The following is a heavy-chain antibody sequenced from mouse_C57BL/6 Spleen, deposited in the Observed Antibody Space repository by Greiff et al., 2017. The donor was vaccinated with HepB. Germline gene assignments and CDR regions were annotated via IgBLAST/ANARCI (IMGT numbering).Heavy chain of an antibody. Sequence: EVKLMESGEGLVKPGGSLKLSCAASGFTFSSYAMSWVRQTPEKRLEWVAYISSGGDYIYYADTVKGRFTISRDNARNTLYLQMSSLKSEDTAMYYCTRVVTTVVVNFDYWGQGTTLTVSS. CDR1: GFTFSSYA. CDR3: TRVVTTVVVNFDY. J-gene: IGHJ2*01. D-gene: IGHD1-1*01. CDR2: ISSGGDYI. V-gene: IGHV5-9-1*02.